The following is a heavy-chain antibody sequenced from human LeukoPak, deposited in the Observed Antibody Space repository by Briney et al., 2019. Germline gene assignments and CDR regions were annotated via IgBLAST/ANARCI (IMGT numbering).Heavy chain of an antibody. Sequence: PGGSLRLSCAASGFTFSSYEMNWVRQAPGKGLEWVSYISSSGSTIYYADSVKGRFTISRDNAKNSLYLQMNSLRAEDTAVYYCAREGSSGSYRRYYFDYWGQGTLVTVSS. CDR1: GFTFSSYE. CDR2: ISSSGSTI. V-gene: IGHV3-48*03. D-gene: IGHD1-26*01. CDR3: AREGSSGSYRRYYFDY. J-gene: IGHJ4*02.